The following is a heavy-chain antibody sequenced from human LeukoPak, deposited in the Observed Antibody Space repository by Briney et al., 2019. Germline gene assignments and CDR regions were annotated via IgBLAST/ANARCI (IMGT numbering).Heavy chain of an antibody. Sequence: ASVKVSCKASGYTFTSYYMHWVRQATGQGLEWMGSMNPNSGNTGYAQKFQGRVTLTRDTSISTAYMDLSSLRSEDTAVYYCVAMAKWGQGTLVTVSS. CDR1: GYTFTSYY. CDR3: VAMAK. J-gene: IGHJ4*02. CDR2: MNPNSGNT. D-gene: IGHD5-24*01. V-gene: IGHV1-8*02.